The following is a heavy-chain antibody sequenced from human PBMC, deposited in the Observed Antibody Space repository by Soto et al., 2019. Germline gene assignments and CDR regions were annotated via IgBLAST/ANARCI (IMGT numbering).Heavy chain of an antibody. CDR3: ARSAPPIDY. CDR1: GYIFTSYA. J-gene: IGHJ4*02. V-gene: IGHV1-3*01. CDR2: INAGKGNT. Sequence: GASVKVSCKASGYIFTSYAMHWVRQAPGQRLEWMGWINAGKGNTKYSQKFQGRVTITRDTSASTAYMELSSLRSEDTAVYYCARSAPPIDYWGQGSLVTVPQ.